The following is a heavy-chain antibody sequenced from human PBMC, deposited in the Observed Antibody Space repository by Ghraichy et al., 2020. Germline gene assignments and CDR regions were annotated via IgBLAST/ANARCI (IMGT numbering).Heavy chain of an antibody. J-gene: IGHJ4*02. CDR1: GGSISSSSYY. V-gene: IGHV4-39*01. Sequence: SQTLSLTCTVSGGSISSSSYYWGWIRQPPGKGLEWIGSIYYSGSTYYNPSLKSRVTISVDTSKNQFSLKLSSVTAADTAVYYCARRIRGRVPAVTFDYWGQGTLVTVSS. CDR3: ARRIRGRVPAVTFDY. D-gene: IGHD2-2*01. CDR2: IYYSGST.